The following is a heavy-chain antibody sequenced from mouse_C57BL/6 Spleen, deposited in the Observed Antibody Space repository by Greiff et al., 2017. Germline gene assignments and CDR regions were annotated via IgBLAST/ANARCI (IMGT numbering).Heavy chain of an antibody. Sequence: QVQLQQSGAELVRPGASVTLSCKASGYTFTDYEMHWVKQTPVHGLEWIGAIDPETGGTAYNQKFKGKAILTADKSSSTAYMELRSLTSEHSAVYYCTSDGYYRFAYWGQGTLVTVSA. CDR2: IDPETGGT. D-gene: IGHD2-3*01. CDR1: GYTFTDYE. V-gene: IGHV1-15*01. J-gene: IGHJ3*01. CDR3: TSDGYYRFAY.